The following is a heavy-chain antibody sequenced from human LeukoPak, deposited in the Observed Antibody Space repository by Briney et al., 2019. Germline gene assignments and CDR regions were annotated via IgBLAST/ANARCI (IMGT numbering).Heavy chain of an antibody. V-gene: IGHV3-48*02. Sequence: GGSLRLSCAASGFTFSSYSMNWVRQAPGKGLEWISYISSSSSTMYYPDSVKGRFTISRDNAKNSLYLQMNSLRDEDTAVYYCVRSDDYWGQGTLVTVSS. CDR2: ISSSSSTM. CDR3: VRSDDY. J-gene: IGHJ4*02. CDR1: GFTFSSYS.